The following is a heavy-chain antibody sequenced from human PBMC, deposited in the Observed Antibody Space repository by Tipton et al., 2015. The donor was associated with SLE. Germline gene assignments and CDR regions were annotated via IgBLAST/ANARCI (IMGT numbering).Heavy chain of an antibody. V-gene: IGHV4-59*01. CDR1: GGSISSYY. Sequence: TLSLTCTVSGGSISSYYWSWIRQPPGKGLEWIGYIYYSGSTNYNPSLKSRVTISVDTSKNQFSLKLSSVTAADTAVYYCAREADRWIAAAGTKRYFVLWGRVPLVPFSS. CDR3: AREADRWIAAAGTKRYFVL. CDR2: IYYSGST. D-gene: IGHD6-13*01. J-gene: IGHJ2*01.